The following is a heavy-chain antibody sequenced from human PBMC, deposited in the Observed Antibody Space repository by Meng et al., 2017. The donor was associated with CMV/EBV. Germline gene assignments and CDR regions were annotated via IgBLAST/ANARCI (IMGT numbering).Heavy chain of an antibody. CDR2: INPNSGGT. Sequence: ASVKVSCKASGYTSTGYYMHWVRQAPGQGLEWMGWINPNSGGTNYAQKFQGRVTMTRDTSISTAYMELSRLRSDDTAVYYCARGSNATRITIFGVVNYWGQGTLVTVSS. J-gene: IGHJ4*02. CDR3: ARGSNATRITIFGVVNY. V-gene: IGHV1-2*02. CDR1: GYTSTGYY. D-gene: IGHD3-3*01.